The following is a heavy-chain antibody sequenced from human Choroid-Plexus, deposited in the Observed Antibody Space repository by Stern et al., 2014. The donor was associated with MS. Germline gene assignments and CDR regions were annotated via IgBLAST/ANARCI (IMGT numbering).Heavy chain of an antibody. D-gene: IGHD2/OR15-2a*01. CDR3: AKDRQYLTYFFDH. CDR1: GFTFGSCA. V-gene: IGHV3-30*18. J-gene: IGHJ5*02. CDR2: VSYDGSNK. Sequence: QLVQSGGGVVQPGRPLRLSCVASGFTFGSCAMHWVCQAPGKGLEWVAGVSYDGSNKYYADSVKGRFTISRDNSQNTLYMQMSSLRPEDTAVYYCAKDRQYLTYFFDHWGQGSLVTVSS.